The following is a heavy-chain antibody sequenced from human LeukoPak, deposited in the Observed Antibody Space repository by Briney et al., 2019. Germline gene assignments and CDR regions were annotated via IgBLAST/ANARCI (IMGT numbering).Heavy chain of an antibody. CDR2: ISSSGTYI. CDR1: GFTFSSYG. D-gene: IGHD2-21*01. V-gene: IGHV3-21*01. CDR3: AREQSYSEEIVVVNPPFDY. Sequence: PGGSLRLSCAASGFTFSSYGMNWVRQAPGKGLEWVSSISSSGTYIYFADSVKGRFAISRDNAKNSLYLQMNSLRAEDTALYYCAREQSYSEEIVVVNPPFDYWGQGTLVTVSS. J-gene: IGHJ4*02.